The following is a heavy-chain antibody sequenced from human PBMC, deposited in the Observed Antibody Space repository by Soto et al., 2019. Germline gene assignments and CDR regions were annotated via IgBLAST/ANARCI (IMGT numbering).Heavy chain of an antibody. CDR3: AREDPLVCSSTSCYRDYYYYGMDV. Sequence: GASVKVSCKASGFTFTSSAVQWVRQARGQRLEWMGWINAGNGNTKYSQKFQGRVTITRDTSASTAYMELSSLRSEDTAVYYCAREDPLVCSSTSCYRDYYYYGMDVWGQGTTVTVSS. CDR2: INAGNGNT. V-gene: IGHV1-3*01. D-gene: IGHD2-2*02. J-gene: IGHJ6*02. CDR1: GFTFTSSA.